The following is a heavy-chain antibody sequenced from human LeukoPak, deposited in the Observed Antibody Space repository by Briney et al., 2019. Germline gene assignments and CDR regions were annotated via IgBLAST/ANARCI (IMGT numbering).Heavy chain of an antibody. J-gene: IGHJ4*02. CDR2: IKQDGNEQ. CDR3: SGFGNYY. Sequence: GGSLRLSCAASGFTFSDYYMSWIRQAPGKGLEWVANIKQDGNEQYYVDSVKGRFTISRDNAKDSLYLEMNSLRAEDTAVYYCSGFGNYYWGQGTLVTVSS. CDR1: GFTFSDYY. D-gene: IGHD1-7*01. V-gene: IGHV3-7*01.